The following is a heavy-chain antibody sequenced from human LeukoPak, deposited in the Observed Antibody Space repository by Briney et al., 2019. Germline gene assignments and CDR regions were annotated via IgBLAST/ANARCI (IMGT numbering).Heavy chain of an antibody. Sequence: QPGGSLRLSCAASGFTFSSYWMSWVRQAPGKRLEWAANIKQDGSEKYYVDSVKGRFTISRDNAKNSLYLQMNSLRAEDTAVYYCARLIAVTGYRYFDLWGRGALVTVSS. CDR1: GFTFSSYW. CDR3: ARLIAVTGYRYFDL. V-gene: IGHV3-7*03. CDR2: IKQDGSEK. J-gene: IGHJ2*01. D-gene: IGHD6-19*01.